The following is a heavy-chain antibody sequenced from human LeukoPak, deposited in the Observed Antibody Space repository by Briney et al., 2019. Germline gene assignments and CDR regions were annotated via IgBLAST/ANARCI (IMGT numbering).Heavy chain of an antibody. CDR2: IKQDGSEK. J-gene: IGHJ1*01. Sequence: GGSLRLSCAASGFSFSSDWMTWVRQAPGKGLEWVANIKQDGSEKYYVDSVKGRFTISRDNAKNSLFLQMNSLRAEDTAVYYCPRDRYSSKWGQGTLVTVSS. CDR3: PRDRYSSK. V-gene: IGHV3-7*01. D-gene: IGHD6-19*01. CDR1: GFSFSSDW.